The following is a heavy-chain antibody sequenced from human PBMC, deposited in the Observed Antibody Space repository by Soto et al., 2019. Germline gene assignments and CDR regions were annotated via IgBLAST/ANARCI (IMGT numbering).Heavy chain of an antibody. CDR3: ARDLEYPEGWFDP. CDR1: GGTFSSYT. CDR2: IIPILGIA. J-gene: IGHJ5*02. D-gene: IGHD2-2*01. V-gene: IGHV1-69*08. Sequence: QVQLVQSGAEVKKPGSSVKVSCKASGGTFSSYTISWVRQAPGQGLEWMGRIIPILGIANYAQKFQGRVTITADKSTSTAYMELSSLRSEDTAVYYCARDLEYPEGWFDPWGQGTLVTVSS.